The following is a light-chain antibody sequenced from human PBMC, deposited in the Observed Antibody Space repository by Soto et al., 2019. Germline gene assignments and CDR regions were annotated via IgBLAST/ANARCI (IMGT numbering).Light chain of an antibody. Sequence: EIVLTQSPGTLSLSPGERATLSCRASQSVSSSYLAWYQQKPGQAPRLLIYGASSRANGIPDRFSGSESGTDFTLTISRLEPEDFAVYYCQQYGSSPLSFGRGTKVDIK. CDR1: QSVSSSY. J-gene: IGKJ3*01. V-gene: IGKV3-20*01. CDR3: QQYGSSPLS. CDR2: GAS.